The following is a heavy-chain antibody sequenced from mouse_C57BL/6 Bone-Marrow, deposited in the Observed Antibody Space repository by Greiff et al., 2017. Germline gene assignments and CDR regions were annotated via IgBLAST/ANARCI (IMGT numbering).Heavy chain of an antibody. CDR3: AREALYGSSYVDY. Sequence: EVQLQQSGPELVKPGASVKISCKASGYTFTDYYMNWVKQSHGKSLEWIGDINPNNGGTSYNQTFKGKATVTVDKSSSTAYMELRSLTSEDSAVYYCAREALYGSSYVDYWGQGTTLTVAS. J-gene: IGHJ2*01. CDR1: GYTFTDYY. D-gene: IGHD1-1*01. V-gene: IGHV1-26*01. CDR2: INPNNGGT.